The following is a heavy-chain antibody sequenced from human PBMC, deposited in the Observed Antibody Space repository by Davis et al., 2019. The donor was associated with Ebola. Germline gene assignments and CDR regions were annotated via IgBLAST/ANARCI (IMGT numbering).Heavy chain of an antibody. D-gene: IGHD1-26*01. CDR3: ARDRHTESYYGGFDP. V-gene: IGHV1-18*04. J-gene: IGHJ5*02. CDR1: GYTFTSYG. Sequence: ASVKVSCKASGYTFTSYGISWVRQAPGQGLEWMGWISANNGNTNYSQKLQGRVTMTTDTSTNTAYMELRSLRKDDTAVYYCARDRHTESYYGGFDPWGQGTLVTVSS. CDR2: ISANNGNT.